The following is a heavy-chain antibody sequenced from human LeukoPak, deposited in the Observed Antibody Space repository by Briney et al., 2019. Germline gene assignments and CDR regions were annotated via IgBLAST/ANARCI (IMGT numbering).Heavy chain of an antibody. CDR1: GFTFSNYG. J-gene: IGHJ4*02. V-gene: IGHV3-48*04. CDR3: ARVTTSSGWLYYFDY. D-gene: IGHD6-19*01. Sequence: QTGGSLRLSCAVSGFTFSNYGMNWVRQAPGKGLEWVSYISSSGSTIYYADSVKGRFTISRDNAKNSLYLQMNSLRAEDTAVYYCARVTTSSGWLYYFDYWGQGTLVTVSS. CDR2: ISSSGSTI.